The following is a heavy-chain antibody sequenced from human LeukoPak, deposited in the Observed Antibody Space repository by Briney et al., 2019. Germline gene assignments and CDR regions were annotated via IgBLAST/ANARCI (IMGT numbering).Heavy chain of an antibody. J-gene: IGHJ3*02. V-gene: IGHV4-59*01. Sequence: LSETLSLTCTVSGGSISSYYWSWIRQPPGKGLEWIGYIYYSGSTNYNPSLKSRVTISVDTSKNQFSLTLSSVTAADTAVYYCARDLCGGDCYSHDAFDIWGQGTMVTVSS. D-gene: IGHD2-21*02. CDR2: IYYSGST. CDR1: GGSISSYY. CDR3: ARDLCGGDCYSHDAFDI.